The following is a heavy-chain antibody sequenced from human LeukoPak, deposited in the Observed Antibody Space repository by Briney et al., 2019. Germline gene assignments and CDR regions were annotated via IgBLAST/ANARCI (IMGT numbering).Heavy chain of an antibody. CDR3: ARDRGGYGAETD. Sequence: SETLSLTFNVSGGSISSGDYYWSWIRQPPGKGLGWIGYIYYSGTTYYNPSLKSRSTISVDTSKNQFSRKMSSVTAADTAVYYCARDRGGYGAETDWGQGTLVTVSS. D-gene: IGHD5-18*01. V-gene: IGHV4-30-4*01. CDR2: IYYSGTT. J-gene: IGHJ4*02. CDR1: GGSISSGDYY.